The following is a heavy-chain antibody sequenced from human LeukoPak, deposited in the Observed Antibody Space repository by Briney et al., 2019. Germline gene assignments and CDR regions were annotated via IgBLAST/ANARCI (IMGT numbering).Heavy chain of an antibody. V-gene: IGHV3-23*01. Sequence: PGGSLRLSCAASGFTFSSYAMSWVRQAPGKGLEWVSAISGSGGSTYYADSVKGRFTISRDNSKNTLYLQMNSLRAEDTAVYYCAKDPQLVGVVGVDYWGQGTLVTVSS. CDR1: GFTFSSYA. D-gene: IGHD2-15*01. CDR2: ISGSGGST. CDR3: AKDPQLVGVVGVDY. J-gene: IGHJ4*02.